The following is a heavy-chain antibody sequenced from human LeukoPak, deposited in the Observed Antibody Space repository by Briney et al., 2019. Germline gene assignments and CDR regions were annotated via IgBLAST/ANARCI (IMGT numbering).Heavy chain of an antibody. Sequence: SETLSLTCTVSGGSISSYYWSWIRQPPGKGLEWIGSIYYSGSTYYNPSLKSRVTISVDTSKNQFSLKLSSVTAADTAVYYCARGRWSDGSGMGVDYWGQGTLVTVSS. CDR2: IYYSGST. J-gene: IGHJ4*02. CDR1: GGSISSYY. CDR3: ARGRWSDGSGMGVDY. D-gene: IGHD3-10*01. V-gene: IGHV4-59*12.